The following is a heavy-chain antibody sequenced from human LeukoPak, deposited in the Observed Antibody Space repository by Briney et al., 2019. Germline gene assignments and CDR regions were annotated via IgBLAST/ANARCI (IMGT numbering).Heavy chain of an antibody. CDR2: IYYSGST. CDR1: GGSISSGGYY. D-gene: IGHD3-10*01. CDR3: ARDRSLTMVRGVIMDYFDY. V-gene: IGHV4-31*03. Sequence: PSETLSLTCTVSGGSISSGGYYWSWIRQHAGKGLQWIGYIYYSGSTYYNPSLKSRVTISVDTSKNQFSLKLSSVTAADTAVYYCARDRSLTMVRGVIMDYFDYWGQGTLVTVSS. J-gene: IGHJ4*02.